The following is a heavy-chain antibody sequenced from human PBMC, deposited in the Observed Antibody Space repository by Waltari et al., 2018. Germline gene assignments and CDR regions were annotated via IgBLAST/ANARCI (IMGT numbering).Heavy chain of an antibody. J-gene: IGHJ5*02. D-gene: IGHD3-22*01. CDR3: AKDFESVVMNTLTNWFDP. Sequence: QVQLVESGGGVVQPGRSLRLSCAASGFTFSSYGMHWVRQAPGKGLEWVAVISYDGSNKNYADSVKGRFTISRDNSKNTLYLQMNSLRVEDTAVYYCAKDFESVVMNTLTNWFDPWGQGTLVTVSS. CDR1: GFTFSSYG. CDR2: ISYDGSNK. V-gene: IGHV3-30*18.